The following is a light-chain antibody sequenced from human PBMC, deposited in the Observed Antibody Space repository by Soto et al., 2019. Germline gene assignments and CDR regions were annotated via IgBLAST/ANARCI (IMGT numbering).Light chain of an antibody. V-gene: IGKV1-12*01. Sequence: DIQMTQSPSSVSASIGDRVTISCRASQGIGSWLARYQQKPGKAPKLLIYSASTLQSGVPSRFSGSGSGTDFTLTISTLQPEDFATYYCQEGNSFPPTFGGGTKVEIK. CDR1: QGIGSW. CDR3: QEGNSFPPT. CDR2: SAS. J-gene: IGKJ4*01.